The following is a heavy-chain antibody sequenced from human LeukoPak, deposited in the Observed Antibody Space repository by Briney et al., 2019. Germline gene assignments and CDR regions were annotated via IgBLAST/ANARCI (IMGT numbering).Heavy chain of an antibody. CDR1: GGTFSSYA. Sequence: ASVKVSCKASGGTFSSYAISWVRQAPGQGLEWMGRIIPILGIANYAQKFQGRVTITADKSTSTAYMELSSLRSEDTAVYYCARGPNTVRAPFDYWGQGTLVTVSS. CDR3: ARGPNTVRAPFDY. J-gene: IGHJ4*02. D-gene: IGHD4-17*01. V-gene: IGHV1-69*04. CDR2: IIPILGIA.